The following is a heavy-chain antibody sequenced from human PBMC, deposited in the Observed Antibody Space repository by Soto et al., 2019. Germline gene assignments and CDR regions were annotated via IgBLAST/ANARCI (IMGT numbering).Heavy chain of an antibody. CDR3: ARDFYGSGSYHLPHH. V-gene: IGHV3-33*01. CDR2: IWYDGSNK. Sequence: GGSLRLSCAASGFTFSSYGMHWVRQAPGKGLEWVAVIWYDGSNKYYADSVKGRFTISRDNSKNTLYLQMNSLRAEDTAVYYCARDFYGSGSYHLPHHWGQGTLVTVSS. J-gene: IGHJ5*02. CDR1: GFTFSSYG. D-gene: IGHD3-10*01.